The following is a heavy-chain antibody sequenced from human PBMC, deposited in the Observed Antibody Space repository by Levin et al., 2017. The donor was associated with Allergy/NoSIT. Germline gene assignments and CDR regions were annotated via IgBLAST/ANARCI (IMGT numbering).Heavy chain of an antibody. J-gene: IGHJ4*02. Sequence: PGGSLRLSCAVSGFTFSDYYMAWIRRAPGKGLEWVSYISSSGAIIYYGDSVKGRFTISRDNAENSLSLQMNSLRAEDTAVYYCARVTRCGGDCYFLDYWGQGVLVNVSS. CDR2: ISSSGAII. V-gene: IGHV3-11*01. CDR1: GFTFSDYY. CDR3: ARVTRCGGDCYFLDY. D-gene: IGHD2-21*02.